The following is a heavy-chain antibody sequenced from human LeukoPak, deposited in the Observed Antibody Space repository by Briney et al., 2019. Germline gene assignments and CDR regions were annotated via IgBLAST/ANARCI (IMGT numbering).Heavy chain of an antibody. CDR2: IHYSGST. D-gene: IGHD3-10*01. V-gene: IGHV4-59*01. CDR3: ASGQEFGHFDY. J-gene: IGHJ4*02. CDR1: GGSITNYY. Sequence: SETLSLTCTVSGGSITNYYWSWIRQPPGKGLEWIGYIHYSGSTKYKSSLKSRVTISVDTSKNQFSLKLNSVTAADTAVYYCASGQEFGHFDYWGQGTLVTVSS.